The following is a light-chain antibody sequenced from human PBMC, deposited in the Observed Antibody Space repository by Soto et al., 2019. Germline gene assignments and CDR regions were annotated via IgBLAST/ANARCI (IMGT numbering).Light chain of an antibody. CDR3: SSYTSTSNPGV. CDR2: DVS. CDR1: SSDVGGYNY. Sequence: QSVLTQPASVSGSPGQSITISCTGTSSDVGGYNYVSWYQQHPGKAPKLMIYDVSNRPSGVSNRFSGSKSGNTASLTISGLQAEDEADYYCSSYTSTSNPGVFGTGTKLTVL. V-gene: IGLV2-14*01. J-gene: IGLJ1*01.